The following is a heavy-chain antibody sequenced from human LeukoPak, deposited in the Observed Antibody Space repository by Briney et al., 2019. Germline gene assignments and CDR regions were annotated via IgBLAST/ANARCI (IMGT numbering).Heavy chain of an antibody. CDR3: ARDMGDSYTPFDY. V-gene: IGHV3-21*01. CDR2: ISSSSSYI. J-gene: IGHJ4*02. CDR1: GFTFSSYS. D-gene: IGHD3-16*02. Sequence: GGSLRLSCAASGFTFSSYSMNWVRQAPGKGLEWVSSISSSSSYIYYADSVKGRFTIPRDNAKNSLYLQMNSLRAEDTAVYYCARDMGDSYTPFDYWGQGTLVTVSS.